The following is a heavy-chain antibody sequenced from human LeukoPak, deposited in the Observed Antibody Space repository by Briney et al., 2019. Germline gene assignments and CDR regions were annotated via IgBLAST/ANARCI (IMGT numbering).Heavy chain of an antibody. CDR1: GFTFSSYW. Sequence: PGGSLRLSCAASGFTFSSYWMSWVRQAPGKGLEWMANIEQDGSEKYYVDSVKGRFTISRDNAKNSLYLQMNSLRAEDTAVYYCARDLYSSSWLDAFDIWGQGTMVTVSS. CDR3: ARDLYSSSWLDAFDI. J-gene: IGHJ3*02. D-gene: IGHD6-13*01. V-gene: IGHV3-7*01. CDR2: IEQDGSEK.